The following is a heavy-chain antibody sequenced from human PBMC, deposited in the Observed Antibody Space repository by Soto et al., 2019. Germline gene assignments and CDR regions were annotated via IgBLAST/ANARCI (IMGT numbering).Heavy chain of an antibody. J-gene: IGHJ4*02. CDR3: ARQIYDSSGYYYAY. CDR2: IYSLGNT. Sequence: QMQLQESGPGLVKPSETLSLTCTVSGGSISSSSYYWGWIRQPPGQGLEWLGTIYSLGNTYYNPSLKNRVTISVDKSKSQLFLKLSSVTAPDPAVYYCARQIYDSSGYYYAYWGQGTLVTVSS. CDR1: GGSISSSSYY. V-gene: IGHV4-39*01. D-gene: IGHD3-22*01.